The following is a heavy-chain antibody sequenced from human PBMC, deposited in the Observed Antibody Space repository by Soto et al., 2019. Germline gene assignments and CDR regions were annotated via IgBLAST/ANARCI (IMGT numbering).Heavy chain of an antibody. Sequence: QVQLVQSGAEVKKPGASVKVSCKASGYDFSNYGISWVRQAPGQGLEWMWWISPYSDESNYAQKFQGRLTVTLDTSTSTVYMELGSLRSDDTAVFYCSSASRGDYCIADRCYSDYWGQGTLVTVSS. CDR2: ISPYSDES. CDR3: SSASRGDYCIADRCYSDY. V-gene: IGHV1-18*01. CDR1: GYDFSNYG. J-gene: IGHJ4*02. D-gene: IGHD4-17*01.